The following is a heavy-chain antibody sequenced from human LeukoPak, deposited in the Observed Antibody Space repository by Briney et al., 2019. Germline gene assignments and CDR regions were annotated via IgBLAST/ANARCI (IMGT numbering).Heavy chain of an antibody. D-gene: IGHD3-10*01. V-gene: IGHV3-48*04. CDR2: ISSSSSTI. J-gene: IGHJ4*02. CDR1: GVTFSSYR. Sequence: GGSLRLSCAASGVTFSSYRMNWVRQAPGKGLEWVSYISSSSSTIYYADSVKGRFPISRDNAKNSLYLQMKSLRAEDTAVYYCASDGSPDYYGSGSYNYWGQGTLVTVSS. CDR3: ASDGSPDYYGSGSYNY.